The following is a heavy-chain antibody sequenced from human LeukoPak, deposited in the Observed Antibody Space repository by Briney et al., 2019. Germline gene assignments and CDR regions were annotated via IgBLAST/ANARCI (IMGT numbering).Heavy chain of an antibody. Sequence: ASVKVSCKTSGYTFAGYYIHWVRQAPGQGLEWMGWITPGTGGTNSAQKFQDRVTLTRDSSISTAYMELSGLRSDDTAVYYCARDERYDSSGYPFDYWGQGTLVTVSS. D-gene: IGHD3-22*01. CDR3: ARDERYDSSGYPFDY. V-gene: IGHV1-2*02. J-gene: IGHJ4*02. CDR1: GYTFAGYY. CDR2: ITPGTGGT.